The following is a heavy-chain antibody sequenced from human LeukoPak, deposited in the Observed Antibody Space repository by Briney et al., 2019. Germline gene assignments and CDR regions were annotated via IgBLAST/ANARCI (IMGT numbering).Heavy chain of an antibody. CDR3: ASGGPTPGITVAGSWGYFQL. CDR1: GYTFTSYY. Sequence: GASVKISCKASGYTFTSYYMHWVRQAPGQGLEWMGIINPNGGSTNYAQKFQGRVTMTRDTSTSTVYMELSSLTSEDTAVYYCASGGPTPGITVAGSWGYFQLWGQGTLVTVSS. V-gene: IGHV1-46*01. J-gene: IGHJ1*01. D-gene: IGHD6-19*01. CDR2: INPNGGST.